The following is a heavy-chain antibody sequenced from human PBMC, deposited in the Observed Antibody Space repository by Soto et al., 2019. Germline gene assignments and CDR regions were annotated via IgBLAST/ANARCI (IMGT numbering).Heavy chain of an antibody. J-gene: IGHJ5*01. Sequence: VQLMESGGGLVQPGGSLKISCGASGFTFSGSAVHWVRQPSGKGLEWVGRIRSKANNYATAYAVSMKGRFTISRDDSKNTAFLQMNSLKTEDTAVYYCTTGASDSSSSFFGSWGQGTLVTVSS. D-gene: IGHD6-6*01. CDR1: GFTFSGSA. V-gene: IGHV3-73*01. CDR3: TTGASDSSSSFFGS. CDR2: IRSKANNYAT.